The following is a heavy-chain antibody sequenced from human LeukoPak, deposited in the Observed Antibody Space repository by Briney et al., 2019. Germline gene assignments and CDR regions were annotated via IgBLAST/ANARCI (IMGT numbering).Heavy chain of an antibody. CDR1: GLTISNNW. CDR2: IKLDGSEQ. J-gene: IGHJ4*02. CDR3: ARRWGAPDY. Sequence: GGSLRLSCADSGLTISNNWMSWVRQAPGKGLEWVANIKLDGSEQYYVDSVKGRFTISRDNAKNSLYLQMNSLRAEDTAVYYCARRWGAPDYWGQGTLVTVSS. V-gene: IGHV3-7*01. D-gene: IGHD3-16*01.